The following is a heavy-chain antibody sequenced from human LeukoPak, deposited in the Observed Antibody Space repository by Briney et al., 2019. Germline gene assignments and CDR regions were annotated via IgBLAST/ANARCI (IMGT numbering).Heavy chain of an antibody. V-gene: IGHV4-34*01. J-gene: IGHJ3*02. CDR2: INHSGST. CDR1: SGSFSGYY. CDR3: ARASSIRRMIVVVKDAFDI. D-gene: IGHD3-22*01. Sequence: PSETLSLTCAVYSGSFSGYYWSWIRQPPGKGLEWIGEINHSGSTNYNPSLKSRVTISVDTSKNQFSLKLSSVTAADTAVYYCARASSIRRMIVVVKDAFDIWGQGTMVTVSS.